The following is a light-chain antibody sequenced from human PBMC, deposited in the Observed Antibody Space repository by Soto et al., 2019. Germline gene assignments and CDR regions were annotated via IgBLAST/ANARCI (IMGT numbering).Light chain of an antibody. Sequence: EIVLTQSPGTLSLSPGERATLPCRASQSVSFTYLAWYQQKPGQAPRLLIYGASSRATGIPDRFSGSGSGTDFTLTISRLEPEDFAVYYCQQYGSSPPLTFGPGTKVDIK. J-gene: IGKJ3*01. CDR3: QQYGSSPPLT. CDR1: QSVSFTY. CDR2: GAS. V-gene: IGKV3-20*01.